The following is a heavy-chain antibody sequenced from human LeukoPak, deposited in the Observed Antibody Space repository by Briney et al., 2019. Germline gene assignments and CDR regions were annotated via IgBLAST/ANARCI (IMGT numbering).Heavy chain of an antibody. J-gene: IGHJ4*02. CDR1: DGSISSSSYY. CDR3: ARVPGSGYSPGPPDY. D-gene: IGHD3-22*01. CDR2: IYYSGST. Sequence: SETLSLTCTVSDGSISSSSYYWGWIRQPPGKGLEWIGSIYYSGSTYYNPSLKSRVTISVDTSKNQFSLKLSSVTAADTAVYYCARVPGSGYSPGPPDYWGQGTLVTVSS. V-gene: IGHV4-39*07.